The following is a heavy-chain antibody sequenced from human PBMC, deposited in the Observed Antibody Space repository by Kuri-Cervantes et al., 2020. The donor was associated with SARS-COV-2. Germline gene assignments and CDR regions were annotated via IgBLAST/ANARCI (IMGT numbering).Heavy chain of an antibody. CDR3: ARGERNFDY. CDR1: GGSFNDYY. V-gene: IGHV4-34*01. Sequence: ESLKISCAVYGGSFNDYYWSWVRQPPGKGLEWIGEINHSGNTNYDPSLKSRVTISIGTSRNQFSLKLSSVTAADTAVYYCARGERNFDYWGQGTLVTVSS. CDR2: INHSGNT. D-gene: IGHD6-25*01. J-gene: IGHJ4*02.